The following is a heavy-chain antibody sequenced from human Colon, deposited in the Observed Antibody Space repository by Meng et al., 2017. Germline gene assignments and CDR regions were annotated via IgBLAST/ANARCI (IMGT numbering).Heavy chain of an antibody. CDR1: GGSIKSGGYH. J-gene: IGHJ4*02. V-gene: IGHV4-31*03. CDR3: ARDTLYGTDY. D-gene: IGHD4-17*01. CDR2: MSDSGTT. Sequence: QVHLHESGLGLVRPSDDLSLGCTVSGGSIKSGGYHWSWVRQHPGKGLEYIGFMSDSGTTDYNPSLRSRVSISEIGSSKNQFSLTLRSVTAADTATYFCARDTLYGTDYWGQGVLVTVSS.